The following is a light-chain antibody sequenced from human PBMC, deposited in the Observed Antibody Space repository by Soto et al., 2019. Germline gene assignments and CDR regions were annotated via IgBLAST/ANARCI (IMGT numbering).Light chain of an antibody. Sequence: DIQMTQSPSSLSASVGDRVTITCQASQDITNYLSWYQQKPGKAPELLNYDASNLETGVPSRFSGSGSGTDFTFTISSLQPEDTATYYCQQYDNLPFTFGPGTKVDIK. V-gene: IGKV1-33*01. CDR3: QQYDNLPFT. CDR2: DAS. CDR1: QDITNY. J-gene: IGKJ3*01.